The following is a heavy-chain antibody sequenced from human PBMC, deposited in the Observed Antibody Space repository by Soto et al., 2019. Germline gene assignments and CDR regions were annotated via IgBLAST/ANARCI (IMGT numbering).Heavy chain of an antibody. Sequence: TSETLSLTCSGSGGSISSYYWSWIRQPPGKGLEWIGYIYYSGSTNYNPSLKSRVTISVDTSKNQFSLKLSSVTAADTAVYYCARDSLVVVPAGYYYYYGMDVWGQGTTVTVSS. CDR3: ARDSLVVVPAGYYYYYGMDV. CDR2: IYYSGST. CDR1: GGSISSYY. V-gene: IGHV4-59*01. D-gene: IGHD2-2*01. J-gene: IGHJ6*02.